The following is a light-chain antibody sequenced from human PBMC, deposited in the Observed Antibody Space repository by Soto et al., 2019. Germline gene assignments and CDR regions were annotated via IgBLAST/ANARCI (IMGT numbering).Light chain of an antibody. CDR2: GAS. V-gene: IGKV1-39*01. CDR3: QQFFSAVLT. CDR1: ETITPF. Sequence: DIQLTQSPSSLSASLGDSITITCRASETITPFLNWYQVQPGKAPRLLVYGASYLQVGVPVRFRASGSGTLFTLTIDNLQREDLASYFCQQFFSAVLTFGGGTRVDI. J-gene: IGKJ4*01.